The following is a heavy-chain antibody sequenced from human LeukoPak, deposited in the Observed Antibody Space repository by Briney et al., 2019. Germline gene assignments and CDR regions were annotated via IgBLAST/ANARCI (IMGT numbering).Heavy chain of an antibody. CDR3: AKGRVLRYFDWSPMFDY. CDR1: GFTFSSYA. Sequence: PGGSLRLSCAASGFTFSSYAMSWVRQAPGKGLEWVSAISGSGGSTYYADSVKGRFTISRDNSKNTLYLQMNSPRAEDTAVYYCAKGRVLRYFDWSPMFDYWGQGTLVTVSS. CDR2: ISGSGGST. D-gene: IGHD3-9*01. J-gene: IGHJ4*02. V-gene: IGHV3-23*01.